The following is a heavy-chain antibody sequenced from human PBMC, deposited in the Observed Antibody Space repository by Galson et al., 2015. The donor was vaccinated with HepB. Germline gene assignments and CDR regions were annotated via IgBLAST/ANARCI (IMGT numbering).Heavy chain of an antibody. V-gene: IGHV5-51*01. CDR3: ASLGTISSTADAFDI. CDR2: IYPGDSDT. Sequence: QSGAEVKKPGESLKISCKGSGYSFINYWIGWVRQMPGKGLECMGIIYPGDSDTRYSPSFQGLVTISVDKSISTSYLQWSTLTASAPDMYYCASLGTISSTADAFDIWGQGTTVTVSS. J-gene: IGHJ3*02. D-gene: IGHD5-12*01. CDR1: GYSFINYW.